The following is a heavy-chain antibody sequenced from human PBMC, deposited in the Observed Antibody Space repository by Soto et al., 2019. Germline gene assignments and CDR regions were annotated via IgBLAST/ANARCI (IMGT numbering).Heavy chain of an antibody. D-gene: IGHD1-26*01. Sequence: ASVKVSCKASGYTFTSYGISWVRQAPGQGLEWMGWISAYNGNTNYAQKLQGRVTMTTDTSTSTAYMGLRSLRSDDTAVYYCARDGGGATHYYYYGMDVWGQGTTVTVSS. CDR2: ISAYNGNT. V-gene: IGHV1-18*04. J-gene: IGHJ6*02. CDR1: GYTFTSYG. CDR3: ARDGGGATHYYYYGMDV.